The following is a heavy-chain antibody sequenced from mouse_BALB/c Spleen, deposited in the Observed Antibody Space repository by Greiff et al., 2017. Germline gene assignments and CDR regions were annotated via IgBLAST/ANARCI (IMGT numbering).Heavy chain of an antibody. V-gene: IGHV2-2*02. CDR1: GFSLTSYG. D-gene: IGHD2-14*01. J-gene: IGHJ4*01. Sequence: VQLQQSGPGLVQPSQSLSITCTVSGFSLTSYGVHWVRQSPGKGLEWLGVIWSGGSTDYNAAFISRLSISKDNSKSQVFFKMNSLQANDTAIYYCARKNRYDDGSYAMDYWGQGTSVTVSS. CDR2: IWSGGST. CDR3: ARKNRYDDGSYAMDY.